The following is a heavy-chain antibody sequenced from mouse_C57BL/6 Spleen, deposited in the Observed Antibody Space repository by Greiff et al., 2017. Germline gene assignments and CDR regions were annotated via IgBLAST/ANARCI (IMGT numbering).Heavy chain of an antibody. CDR3: ARPDYYGSSYRYFDV. CDR1: GYTFTSYW. Sequence: QVQLQQPGAELVKPGASVKLSCKASGYTFTSYWMQWVKQRPGQGLEWIGEIDPSDSYNNYNQKFKGKATLTVDTSSSTAYMQLSSLTSEDSAVYYCARPDYYGSSYRYFDVWGTGTTVTVSS. CDR2: IDPSDSYN. J-gene: IGHJ1*03. V-gene: IGHV1-50*01. D-gene: IGHD1-1*01.